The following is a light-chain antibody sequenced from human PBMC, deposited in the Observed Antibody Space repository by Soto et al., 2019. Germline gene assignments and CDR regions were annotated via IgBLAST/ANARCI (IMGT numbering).Light chain of an antibody. CDR3: QQYGHSPRT. V-gene: IGKV3-20*01. CDR1: QSVADNY. Sequence: EIVLTQSPGTLSLSPGERATLSCSAGQSVADNYLAWYQQKPGQAPRLLIYAASRRATGIPDTFSGSGSGTDFTLTITRLEPEDFALYYCQQYGHSPRTFGQGTKVDIK. CDR2: AAS. J-gene: IGKJ1*01.